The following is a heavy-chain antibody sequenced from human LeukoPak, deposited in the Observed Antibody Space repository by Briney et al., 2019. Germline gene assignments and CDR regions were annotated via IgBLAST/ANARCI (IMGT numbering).Heavy chain of an antibody. CDR3: ARAYYYDSSGYDY. V-gene: IGHV4-59*01. Sequence: SETLSLTCTVSGGSISSYYWSWIRQPPGKGLEWIGYIYYSGSTHYNPSLKSRVTISVDTSKNQFSLKLSSVTAADTAVYYCARAYYYDSSGYDYWGQGTLVTVSS. CDR2: IYYSGST. J-gene: IGHJ4*02. D-gene: IGHD3-22*01. CDR1: GGSISSYY.